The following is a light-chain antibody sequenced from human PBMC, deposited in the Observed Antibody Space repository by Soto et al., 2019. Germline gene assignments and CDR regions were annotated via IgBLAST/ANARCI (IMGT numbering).Light chain of an antibody. V-gene: IGKV1-27*01. J-gene: IGKJ1*01. CDR1: QGISNY. CDR2: AAS. CDR3: QKYNSAPWT. Sequence: DIQMTKSPSSLSTSVGDRFTITCRASQGISNYVAWYQQKPGKVPKLLVYAASTLQSGVPSRFSGSGSGTDFTLTISSLQPEDVATYYCQKYNSAPWTFGQGTKGDIK.